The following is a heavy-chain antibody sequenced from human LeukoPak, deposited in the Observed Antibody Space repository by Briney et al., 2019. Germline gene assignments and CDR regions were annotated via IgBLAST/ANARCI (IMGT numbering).Heavy chain of an antibody. CDR3: AKDRSTTNCYDY. Sequence: GGSLRLSCAASGFSFSSYSMHWVRQAPGKGLEWMEFIRYDASDKYYADSVRSRFTITRDNSKNTLYLEMKSLRPEDTAVYYCAKDRSTTNCYDYWGQGALVTVSS. J-gene: IGHJ4*02. D-gene: IGHD2-2*01. CDR2: IRYDASDK. CDR1: GFSFSSYS. V-gene: IGHV3-30*02.